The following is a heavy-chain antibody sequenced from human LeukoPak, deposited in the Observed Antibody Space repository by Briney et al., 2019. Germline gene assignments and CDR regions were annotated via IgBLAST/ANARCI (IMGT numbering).Heavy chain of an antibody. CDR1: GYSFTTYW. V-gene: IGHV5-51*01. CDR3: GRQWTYYYDSSPRSRAFDI. CDR2: IYPGDSDT. Sequence: GESLKISCKGSGYSFTTYWIGWVRQVPGKGLEWMGIIYPGDSDTKYSPSFQGQVTISADKSISTAYLQWSSLKPSDTAMYYCGRQWTYYYDSSPRSRAFDIWGQGTMVTVSS. J-gene: IGHJ3*02. D-gene: IGHD3-22*01.